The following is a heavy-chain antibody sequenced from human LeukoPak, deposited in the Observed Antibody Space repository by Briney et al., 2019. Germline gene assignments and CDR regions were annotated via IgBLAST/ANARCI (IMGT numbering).Heavy chain of an antibody. V-gene: IGHV3-21*01. D-gene: IGHD2-2*01. Sequence: GGSLRLSCAASGFTFSFYSMNWVRQAPGKGLESVSSISSSSSYIYYADSVKGRFTISRDNAKNSLYLQMNSLRAEDTAVYYCARDCSSTSCSNDAFDIWGQGTMVTVSS. J-gene: IGHJ3*02. CDR2: ISSSSSYI. CDR1: GFTFSFYS. CDR3: ARDCSSTSCSNDAFDI.